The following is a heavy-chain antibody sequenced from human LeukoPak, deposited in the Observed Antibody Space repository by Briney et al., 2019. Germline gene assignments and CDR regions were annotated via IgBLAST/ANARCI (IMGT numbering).Heavy chain of an antibody. V-gene: IGHV1-69*04. J-gene: IGHJ5*01. CDR1: GGTFTHDV. CDR2: IVPTFGKT. D-gene: IGHD3-10*01. Sequence: ASVRVSCKASGGTFTHDVVSWLRQTPEQGLEWVGRIVPTFGKTTYAERFQDRVTITADKSTGIAYMELSGLTSDDTAIYYCALEGNDSGSDNYPQFLDSWGQGVRVIVSS. CDR3: ALEGNDSGSDNYPQFLDS.